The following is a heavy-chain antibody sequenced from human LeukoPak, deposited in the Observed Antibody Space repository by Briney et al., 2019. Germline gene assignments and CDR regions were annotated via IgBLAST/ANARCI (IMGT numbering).Heavy chain of an antibody. Sequence: PGGSLRLSCAASGFTFSTYWMSWVRQAPGKGLEWVGRIRSKTDGGTTDYAAPVKGRFTISRDDSGNTLYLQMSSLRTEDTAVYYCTKSLDCSRTSCDSWGQGTLVTVSS. CDR1: GFTFSTYW. D-gene: IGHD2-2*01. J-gene: IGHJ5*01. V-gene: IGHV3-15*01. CDR3: TKSLDCSRTSCDS. CDR2: IRSKTDGGTT.